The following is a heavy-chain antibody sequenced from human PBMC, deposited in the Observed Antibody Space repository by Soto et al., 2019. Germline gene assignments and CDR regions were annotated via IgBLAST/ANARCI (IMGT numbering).Heavy chain of an antibody. V-gene: IGHV3-21*01. CDR1: GFTFSSYS. D-gene: IGHD6-13*01. Sequence: EVQLVESGGGLVKPGGSLRLSCAASGFTFSSYSMNWVRQAPGKGLEWVSSISSSSSYIYYAYSVKGRFTISRDNAKNSLYLRMNSLRAEDTAVYYCARDLQPNFDYWGQGTLVTVSS. CDR2: ISSSSSYI. J-gene: IGHJ4*02. CDR3: ARDLQPNFDY.